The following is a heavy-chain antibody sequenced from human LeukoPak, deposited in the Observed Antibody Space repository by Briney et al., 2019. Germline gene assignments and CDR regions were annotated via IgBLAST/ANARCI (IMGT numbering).Heavy chain of an antibody. V-gene: IGHV4-4*07. CDR1: GVSISNYF. CDR2: IHSSGST. CDR3: VRERVLRGVIPPRWFDS. J-gene: IGHJ5*01. D-gene: IGHD3-10*01. Sequence: SETLSLTCTVSGVSISNYFWSWIRQPAGKGLEWIGRIHSSGSTDYNPSLKGRVTMSVDTSKNQFSLNLSSVTAADTAVYYCVRERVLRGVIPPRWFDSWGQGTLVTVSS.